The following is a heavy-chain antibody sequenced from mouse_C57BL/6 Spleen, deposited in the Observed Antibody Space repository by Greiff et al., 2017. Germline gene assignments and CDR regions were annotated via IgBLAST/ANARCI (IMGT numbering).Heavy chain of an antibody. V-gene: IGHV5-6*01. CDR1: GFTFSSYG. D-gene: IGHD1-1*01. CDR3: ARLNYGSSLAWFAY. CDR2: ISSGGSYT. Sequence: EVQGVESGGDLVKPGGSLKLSCAASGFTFSSYGMSWVRQTPDKRLEWVATISSGGSYTYYPDSVKGRFTISRDHAKNTLYLQMSSLKSEDTAMXYCARLNYGSSLAWFAYRGQRNLVTVS. J-gene: IGHJ3*01.